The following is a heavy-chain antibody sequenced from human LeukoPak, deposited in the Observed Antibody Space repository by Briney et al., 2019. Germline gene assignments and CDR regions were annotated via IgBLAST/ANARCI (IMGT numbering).Heavy chain of an antibody. CDR1: GGSLNTSDYY. D-gene: IGHD3-10*01. V-gene: IGHV4-61*08. CDR3: ARVVGITMVRGVTLSDAFDI. J-gene: IGHJ3*02. Sequence: SETLSLTCTVSGGSLNTSDYYWSWIRQPPGKGLEWLGYIYYSGSTNHNPSLKSRVTISVDTSKNQFSLKLSSVTAADTAVYYCARVVGITMVRGVTLSDAFDIWGQGTMVTVSS. CDR2: IYYSGST.